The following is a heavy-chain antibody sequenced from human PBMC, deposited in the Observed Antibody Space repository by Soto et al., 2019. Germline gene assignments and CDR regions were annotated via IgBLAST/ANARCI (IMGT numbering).Heavy chain of an antibody. CDR1: GFTFSDYY. D-gene: IGHD5-12*01. J-gene: IGHJ6*03. Sequence: QVQLVESGGGLVKPGGSLRLSCAASGFTFSDYYMSWIRQAPGKGLEWVSYISSSGSTIYYADSVKGRFTISRDNAKNARYLQMNSLRAEDTAVYYCARVAGGGGGYDLDYYYYMDVWGKGTTVTVSS. V-gene: IGHV3-11*01. CDR2: ISSSGSTI. CDR3: ARVAGGGGGYDLDYYYYMDV.